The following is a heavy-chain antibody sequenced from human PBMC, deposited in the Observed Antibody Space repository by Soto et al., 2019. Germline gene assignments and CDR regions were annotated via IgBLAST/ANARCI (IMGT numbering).Heavy chain of an antibody. V-gene: IGHV4-61*01. D-gene: IGHD5-12*01. CDR3: ARVTVATILFDY. Sequence: SETLSLTCTISGGSVSSGSYYWSWIRQPPGKGLEWIGYIYYSGSTNYNPSLKSRVTISVDTSKNQFSLKLSSVTAADTAVYYCARVTVATILFDYWGQGTLVTVSS. CDR1: GGSVSSGSYY. J-gene: IGHJ4*02. CDR2: IYYSGST.